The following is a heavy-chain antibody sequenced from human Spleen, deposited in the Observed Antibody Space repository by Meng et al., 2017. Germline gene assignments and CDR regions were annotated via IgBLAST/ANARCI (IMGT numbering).Heavy chain of an antibody. CDR2: ISYDGSNK. D-gene: IGHD3-22*01. V-gene: IGHV3-30*01. CDR3: ARGRRITMIVVVTAPWFDP. CDR1: GFTFSSYA. Sequence: GGSLRLSCAASGFTFSSYAMHWVRQAPGKGLEWVAVISYDGSNKYYADSVKGRFTISRDNSKNTLYLQMNSLRAEDTAVYYCARGRRITMIVVVTAPWFDPWGQGTLVTVSS. J-gene: IGHJ5*02.